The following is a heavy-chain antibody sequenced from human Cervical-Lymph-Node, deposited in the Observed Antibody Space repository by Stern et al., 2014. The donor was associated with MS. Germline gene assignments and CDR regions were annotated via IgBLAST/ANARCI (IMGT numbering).Heavy chain of an antibody. V-gene: IGHV4-59*08. CDR2: FYNSEST. D-gene: IGHD6-19*01. J-gene: IGHJ2*01. CDR1: GGSISGYY. CDR3: ARHLARLGVAGIRRPRQYFDL. Sequence: VQLVESGPGLVKPSETLSLSCTVSGGSISGYYWSWIRQPPGKGLEWIAYFYNSESTNYNPSLKSRVTISVDTSRKQLSLKLSPVTAADTAVYYCARHLARLGVAGIRRPRQYFDLWGRGTLVTVSS.